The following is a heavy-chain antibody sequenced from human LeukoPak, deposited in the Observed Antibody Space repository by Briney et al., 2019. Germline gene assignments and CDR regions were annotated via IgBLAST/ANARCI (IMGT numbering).Heavy chain of an antibody. CDR3: ARKEGGWLVPLVSGSPIDY. J-gene: IGHJ4*02. V-gene: IGHV3-21*01. D-gene: IGHD6-19*01. CDR2: ISSSSSYI. Sequence: GGSLRLSCTASGFTFGDYAMSWFRQAPGKGLEWVSSISSSSSYIYYADSVKGRFTISRDNAKNSLYLQMNSLRAEDTAVYYCARKEGGWLVPLVSGSPIDYWGQGTLVTVSS. CDR1: GFTFGDYA.